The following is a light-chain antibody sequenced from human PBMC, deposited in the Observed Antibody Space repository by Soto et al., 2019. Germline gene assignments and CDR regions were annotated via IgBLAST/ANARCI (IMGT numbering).Light chain of an antibody. V-gene: IGKV1-39*01. CDR1: QSISSY. CDR3: QQSYSNSWT. Sequence: DIQMTQSPSSLSASVGDRVTITCRASQSISSYLNWYQQTKGKAPKILIYAASSLQSGVPSRFSGSGSGTDFTLTISSLQPEDFETYYCQQSYSNSWTFGQGTKVDI. J-gene: IGKJ1*01. CDR2: AAS.